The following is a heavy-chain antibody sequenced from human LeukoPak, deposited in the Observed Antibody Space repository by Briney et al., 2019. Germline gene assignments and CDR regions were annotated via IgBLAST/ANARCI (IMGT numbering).Heavy chain of an antibody. J-gene: IGHJ3*02. V-gene: IGHV4-59*11. CDR3: ARLLDNDSSGDPDTFDM. D-gene: IGHD3-22*01. CDR2: IYYSGTT. Sequence: SETLSLTCTASAGSMRSHYWSWIRQPPGKGLEWMGFIYYSGTTRYKPSLQSRVTISADTSKNQFSLKLTSVTAADTAVYYCARLLDNDSSGDPDTFDMWGQGTMVTVSS. CDR1: AGSMRSHY.